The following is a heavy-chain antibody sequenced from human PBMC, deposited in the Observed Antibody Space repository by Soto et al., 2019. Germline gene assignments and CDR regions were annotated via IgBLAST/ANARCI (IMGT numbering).Heavy chain of an antibody. CDR2: ISWNSGSI. D-gene: IGHD6-19*01. J-gene: IGHJ4*02. V-gene: IGHV3-9*01. Sequence: EVQLVESGGGLVQPGRSLRLSCAASGFTFGDYAMQWVRQAPGKGLEWVSAISWNSGSIDYADSVKGRFTISRDNAKNSLYLENNRPRAEDQALYYRAKSHPPRGWYGTTDYLGQGTRVTVSS. CDR3: AKSHPPRGWYGTTDY. CDR1: GFTFGDYA.